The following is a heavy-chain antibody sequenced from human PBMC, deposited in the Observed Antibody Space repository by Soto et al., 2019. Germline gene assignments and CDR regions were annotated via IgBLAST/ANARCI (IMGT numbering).Heavy chain of an antibody. Sequence: QVQLQQWGAGLLKPSETLSLTCAVYGGSFSGYYWSWIRQPPGKGLEWIGEINHSGSTNYNPSLKSRVTISVDTSKNQFSLKLSSVTAADTAVYYCARKYPYGSGSYFPYYYYGMDVWGQGTTVTVSS. V-gene: IGHV4-34*01. CDR3: ARKYPYGSGSYFPYYYYGMDV. D-gene: IGHD3-10*01. CDR1: GGSFSGYY. J-gene: IGHJ6*02. CDR2: INHSGST.